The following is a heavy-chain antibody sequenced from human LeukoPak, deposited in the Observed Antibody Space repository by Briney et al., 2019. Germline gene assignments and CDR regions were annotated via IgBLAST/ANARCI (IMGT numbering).Heavy chain of an antibody. V-gene: IGHV1-18*01. CDR1: DFTFTSYG. CDR2: IGAYNGNT. D-gene: IGHD2-2*01. CDR3: ARDHCSANSCYEDYYNGVDV. Sequence: ASVKVSCKASDFTFTSYGISWVRQAPGQGLEWMGWIGAYNGNTYYAQKLQGRVTMTTDTSTSTACMELRSLRSDDTAVYYCARDHCSANSCYEDYYNGVDVWGQGTTVAVSS. J-gene: IGHJ6*02.